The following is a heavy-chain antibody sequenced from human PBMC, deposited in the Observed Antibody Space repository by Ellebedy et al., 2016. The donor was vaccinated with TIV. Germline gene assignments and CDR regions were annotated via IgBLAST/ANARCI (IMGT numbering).Heavy chain of an antibody. J-gene: IGHJ4*02. D-gene: IGHD6-25*01. CDR2: IYYSGST. CDR3: ARSSQRRGLFDY. V-gene: IGHV4-59*08. Sequence: SETLSLTCTVSGGSISSYYWSWIRQPPGKGLEWIGYIYYSGSTNYNPSLKSRVTISVDTSKNQFSLKLSSVTAADTAVYYCARSSQRRGLFDYWGQGTLVTVSS. CDR1: GGSISSYY.